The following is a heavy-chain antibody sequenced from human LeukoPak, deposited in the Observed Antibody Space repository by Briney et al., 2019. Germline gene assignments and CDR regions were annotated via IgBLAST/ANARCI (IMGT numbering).Heavy chain of an antibody. D-gene: IGHD2-21*01. V-gene: IGHV3-30*02. Sequence: GGAMRLSYAASGFTFNSYGMHWVREARGKGLEGVTFIRYDGSNKYYADSVKGRFTISRDNSKNTLYLQMNSLRAEDTAVYYCANRYCGGDCVNFDYWGQGTLVTVSS. J-gene: IGHJ4*02. CDR3: ANRYCGGDCVNFDY. CDR1: GFTFNSYG. CDR2: IRYDGSNK.